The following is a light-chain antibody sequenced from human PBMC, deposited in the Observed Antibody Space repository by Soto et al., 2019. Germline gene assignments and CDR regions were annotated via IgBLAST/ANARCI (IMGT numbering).Light chain of an antibody. CDR1: QSVSRY. CDR3: QQGSHSLT. CDR2: DAS. Sequence: EIVLTQSPATLSLSPGERATLSCRASQSVSRYLAWYQQKPGQAPRLLIYDASNRATGIPARFSGSGSGADFTLTSSSLEPEDFAVYYCQQGSHSLTFGGGTKVEIK. J-gene: IGKJ4*01. V-gene: IGKV3-11*01.